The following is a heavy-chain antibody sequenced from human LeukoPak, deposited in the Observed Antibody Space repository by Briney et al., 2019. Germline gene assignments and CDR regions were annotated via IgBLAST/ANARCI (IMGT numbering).Heavy chain of an antibody. CDR2: IYYSGST. J-gene: IGHJ5*02. V-gene: IGHV4-39*07. CDR1: GGSISSSSYY. D-gene: IGHD3-22*01. Sequence: PSETLSLTCTVSGGSISSSSYYWGWIRQPPGKGLEWIGSIYYSGSTYYNPSLKSRVNISVDRSKNQFSLILTSVTAADTAVYYCARVQRVGTYYYDSSGHGFDPWGQGTLVTVSS. CDR3: ARVQRVGTYYYDSSGHGFDP.